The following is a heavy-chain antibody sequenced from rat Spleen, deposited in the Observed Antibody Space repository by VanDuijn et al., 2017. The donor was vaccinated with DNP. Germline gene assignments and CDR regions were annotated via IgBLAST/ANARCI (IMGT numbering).Heavy chain of an antibody. V-gene: IGHV5S10*01. CDR3: TTGMGFAY. Sequence: EVQLVESGGGLVQPGRSLKLSCEASGFTFSDYNMAWVRQAPKKGLEWVANILYDGSRTFYRDSVKGRFTISRDNAKSSLYLQMDSLRSEDTATYYCTTGMGFAYWGQGTLVTVSS. CDR1: GFTFSDYN. J-gene: IGHJ3*01. CDR2: ILYDGSRT. D-gene: IGHD1-12*02.